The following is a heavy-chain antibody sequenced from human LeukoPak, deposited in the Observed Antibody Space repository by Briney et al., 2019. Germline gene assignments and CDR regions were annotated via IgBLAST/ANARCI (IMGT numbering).Heavy chain of an antibody. CDR2: ISGNSGTT. Sequence: GGSLRLSCAASGFTFSSYGMSWVRQAPGKGLEWVSGISGNSGTTYYADSVKGRFTISRDNSKNTLYLQMNSLRVEDTALYYCARRAPSHDFDDWGQGTLVTVSS. J-gene: IGHJ4*02. V-gene: IGHV3-23*01. CDR1: GFTFSSYG. CDR3: ARRAPSHDFDD.